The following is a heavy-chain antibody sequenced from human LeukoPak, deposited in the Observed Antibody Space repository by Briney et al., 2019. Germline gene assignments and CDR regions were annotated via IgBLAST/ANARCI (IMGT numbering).Heavy chain of an antibody. CDR2: IYYSGTT. Sequence: SETLSLTCTVSGDSTRSYYWSWSRQPPGKGLEWVGYIYYSGTTNYNPSLKSRVTISIDTSKNQFSLKLSSVTAADTAVYYCARVGLDCSSTSCYGTGGTNNWFDPWGQGTLVTVSS. CDR1: GDSTRSYY. D-gene: IGHD2-2*01. CDR3: ARVGLDCSSTSCYGTGGTNNWFDP. J-gene: IGHJ5*02. V-gene: IGHV4-59*12.